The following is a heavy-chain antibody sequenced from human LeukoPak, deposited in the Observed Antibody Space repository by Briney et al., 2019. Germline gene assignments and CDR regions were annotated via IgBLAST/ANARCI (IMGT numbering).Heavy chain of an antibody. CDR3: ASRPAYYDSSGYLSWYFDL. D-gene: IGHD3-22*01. CDR1: GGSISSYY. V-gene: IGHV4-59*12. CDR2: IYYSGST. J-gene: IGHJ2*01. Sequence: SETLSLTCTVSGGSISSYYWSWIRQPPGKGLEWIGYIYYSGSTNYNPSLKSRVTMSTDTSKNQFSLKLSSVTAADTAVYYCASRPAYYDSSGYLSWYFDLWGRGTLVTVSS.